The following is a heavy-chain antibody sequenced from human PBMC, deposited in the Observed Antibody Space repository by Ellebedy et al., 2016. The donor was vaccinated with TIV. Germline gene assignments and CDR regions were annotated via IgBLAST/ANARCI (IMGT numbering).Heavy chain of an antibody. CDR1: GDDVSTKSAT. Sequence: MPSETLSLTCAISGDDVSTKSATWNWIRQSPSGGLEWLGRTYYRSKWYDDYAVSVRGRITVNGDTSKNHFSLQLNSVTPEDTAVYYCARGFIPFYMDVWGKGTTVTVSS. CDR3: ARGFIPFYMDV. CDR2: TYYRSKWYD. D-gene: IGHD2-21*01. J-gene: IGHJ6*03. V-gene: IGHV6-1*01.